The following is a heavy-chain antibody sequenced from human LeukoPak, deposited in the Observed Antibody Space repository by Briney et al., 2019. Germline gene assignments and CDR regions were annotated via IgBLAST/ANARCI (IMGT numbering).Heavy chain of an antibody. V-gene: IGHV3-23*01. CDR3: AKAPNIVGATGFLDY. J-gene: IGHJ4*02. Sequence: GGSLRLSCAASGFTFSSYAMSWVRQAPGKGLEWVSATSGSGGSTYYADSVKGRFTISRDNSKNTLYLQMNRLRAEDTAVYYCAKAPNIVGATGFLDYWGQGTLVTVSS. D-gene: IGHD1-26*01. CDR2: TSGSGGST. CDR1: GFTFSSYA.